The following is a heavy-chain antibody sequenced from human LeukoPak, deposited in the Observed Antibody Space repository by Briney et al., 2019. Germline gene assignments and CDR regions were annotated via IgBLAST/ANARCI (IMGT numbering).Heavy chain of an antibody. D-gene: IGHD6-13*01. CDR2: LSTSGAAT. Sequence: PGGSLRLSCAASGFTFSSFSMNWVRQAPGKGLEWVSTLSTSGAATYYADSVKGRFTISRDNSQNTLYLQMNSLRAEDTAVYYCAKDRSIAAAGAFDYWGQGTLVTVSS. CDR1: GFTFSSFS. CDR3: AKDRSIAAAGAFDY. J-gene: IGHJ4*02. V-gene: IGHV3-23*01.